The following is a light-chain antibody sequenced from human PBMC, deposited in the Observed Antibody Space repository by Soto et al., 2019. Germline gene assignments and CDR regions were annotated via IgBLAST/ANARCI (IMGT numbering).Light chain of an antibody. CDR2: GAS. Sequence: EIVMTQSPATLSVSPGERATLSCRASQSVSSNLAWDQQKPGQAPRLLIYGASTRATGIPARFSGSGSGTEFTLTINNLQSEDCAVYYCQQYNNWPLYTFGQGTKLEIK. CDR3: QQYNNWPLYT. V-gene: IGKV3-15*01. J-gene: IGKJ2*01. CDR1: QSVSSN.